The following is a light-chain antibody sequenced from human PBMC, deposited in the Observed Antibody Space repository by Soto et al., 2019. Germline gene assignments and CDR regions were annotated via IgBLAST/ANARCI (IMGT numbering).Light chain of an antibody. CDR2: GAS. CDR1: QSISDY. J-gene: IGKJ4*01. V-gene: IGKV1-39*01. CDR3: QQCYRFPFT. Sequence: DIQMTQSPSSLSASVGDRVTITCRASQSISDYLNWYYQKPGKAPNLLIYGASSLQSGVPSRFSGGGSGTEFTLTINSLQPEDFATYYCQQCYRFPFTFGGGTRV.